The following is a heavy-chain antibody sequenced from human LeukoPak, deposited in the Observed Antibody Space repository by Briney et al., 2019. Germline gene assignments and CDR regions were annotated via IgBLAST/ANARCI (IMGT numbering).Heavy chain of an antibody. V-gene: IGHV4-59*01. J-gene: IGHJ5*02. CDR1: GGSISSYY. CDR3: AREEIRSWFDP. CDR2: IYYSGST. D-gene: IGHD5-24*01. Sequence: SETLSLTCTVSGGSISSYYWSWIRQPPGKGLGYIYYSGSTNYNPSLKSRVTISVDTSKNQFSLKLSSVTAADTAVYYCAREEIRSWFDPWGQGTLVTVSS.